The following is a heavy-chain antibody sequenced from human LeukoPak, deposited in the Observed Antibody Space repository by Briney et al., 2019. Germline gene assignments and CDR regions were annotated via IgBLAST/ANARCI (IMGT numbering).Heavy chain of an antibody. Sequence: PSVTLSLTSTVSAGSISSYYWSWIRQPPGQGLEWSGYIYYSGSTNYKPSLKSGATISVTTTTTQFFLNMSPLSAETTAFYYCGRAKIWFDPWGQGTLVTVSS. CDR2: IYYSGST. CDR3: GRAKIWFDP. J-gene: IGHJ5*02. V-gene: IGHV4-59*01. CDR1: AGSISSYY.